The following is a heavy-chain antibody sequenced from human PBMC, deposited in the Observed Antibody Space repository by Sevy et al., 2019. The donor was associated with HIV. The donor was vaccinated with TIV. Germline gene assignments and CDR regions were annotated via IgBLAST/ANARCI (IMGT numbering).Heavy chain of an antibody. CDR2: IYYSGST. Sequence: SETLSLTCTVSGGSISSYYWRWIRQPPGKGLEWIGYIYYSGSTNYNPSLKSRVTISVDTSKNQFSLKLSSVTAADTAVYYSARDRGGLGKFDYWGQGTLVTVSS. CDR3: ARDRGGLGKFDY. D-gene: IGHD7-27*01. V-gene: IGHV4-59*01. J-gene: IGHJ4*02. CDR1: GGSISSYY.